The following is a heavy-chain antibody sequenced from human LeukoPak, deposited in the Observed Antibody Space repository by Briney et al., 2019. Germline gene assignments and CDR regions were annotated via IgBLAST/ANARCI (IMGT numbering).Heavy chain of an antibody. D-gene: IGHD6-19*01. CDR3: AKFRTIAVAGTGGFDY. Sequence: QPGRSLRLSCAASGFTFSSYGMHWVRQAPGKGLEWVAVISYDGSNKYYADSVKGRFTISRDNSKNTLYLQMNSLRAEDTAVYYCAKFRTIAVAGTGGFDYWGQGTLVTVSS. V-gene: IGHV3-30*18. J-gene: IGHJ4*02. CDR2: ISYDGSNK. CDR1: GFTFSSYG.